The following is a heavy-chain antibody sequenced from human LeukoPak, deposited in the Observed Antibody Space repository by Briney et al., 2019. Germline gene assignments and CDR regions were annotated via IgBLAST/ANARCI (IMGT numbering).Heavy chain of an antibody. D-gene: IGHD6-13*01. Sequence: PGRSLRLSCTASGFTFGDYAMSWFRQAPRKGLEWVGFIRSKAYGGTTEYAASVKGRFTISRDDSKSIAYLQMNSLKTEDTAVYYCTRGVSRGAFDTWGQGTMVTVSS. CDR1: GFTFGDYA. CDR3: TRGVSRGAFDT. J-gene: IGHJ3*02. CDR2: IRSKAYGGTT. V-gene: IGHV3-49*03.